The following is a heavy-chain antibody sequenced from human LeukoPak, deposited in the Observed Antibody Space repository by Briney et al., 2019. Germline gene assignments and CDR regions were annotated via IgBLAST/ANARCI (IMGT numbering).Heavy chain of an antibody. CDR3: ARKGSSTWYTYWFDP. J-gene: IGHJ5*02. CDR2: TYQSGST. D-gene: IGHD6-13*01. Sequence: SETLSLTCDVSGDSISSSYWWTWVRQSPGKGLEWIGETYQSGSTNDSSLKSRVTISLDKSKNQFSLKVSSLTAADTAVYYCARKGSSTWYTYWFDPWGQGTLVTVSS. CDR1: GDSISSSYW. V-gene: IGHV4-4*02.